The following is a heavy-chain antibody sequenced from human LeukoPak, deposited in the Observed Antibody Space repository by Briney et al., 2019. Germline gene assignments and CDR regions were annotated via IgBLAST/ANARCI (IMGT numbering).Heavy chain of an antibody. V-gene: IGHV3-74*01. J-gene: IGHJ4*02. CDR3: ARGGLDPFDC. CDR1: GFTFSSYW. D-gene: IGHD6-19*01. CDR2: INPDGSTS. Sequence: GGSLTLSCAASGFTFSSYWMHWVRHAPGKGLVWVARINPDGSTSIYADSVKGRLTISRDNAKNTLYLQMSSLKADDTAVYYCARGGLDPFDCWGQGTLVTVSS.